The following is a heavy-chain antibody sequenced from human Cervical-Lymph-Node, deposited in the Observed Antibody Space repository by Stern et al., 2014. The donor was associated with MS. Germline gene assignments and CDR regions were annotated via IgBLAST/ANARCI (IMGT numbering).Heavy chain of an antibody. Sequence: VQLVESGADVKKPGASAKVSCKASGYTFTAYNMHWLRQAPGQALEWMGRINPKSGVTNYAQKFQDRVTMTRDTSISTVYMELSRLRSNDTAMYYCATRRGCSGGSCSSRSLDYWGQGTLVTVSS. D-gene: IGHD2-15*01. J-gene: IGHJ4*02. CDR1: GYTFTAYN. CDR3: ATRRGCSGGSCSSRSLDY. CDR2: INPKSGVT. V-gene: IGHV1-2*06.